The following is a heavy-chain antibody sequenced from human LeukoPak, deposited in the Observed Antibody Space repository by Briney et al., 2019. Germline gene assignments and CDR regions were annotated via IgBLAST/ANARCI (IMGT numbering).Heavy chain of an antibody. Sequence: QSGGSLRLSCAASGFTFSSYGMHWVRQAPGKGLEWVAVIWYDGSNKYYADSVKGRFTISRDNSKNTLYLQMNSLRAEDTAVYYCARATDYDFWSGPGGYWGQRTLVTVSS. CDR2: IWYDGSNK. CDR3: ARATDYDFWSGPGGY. CDR1: GFTFSSYG. V-gene: IGHV3-33*01. D-gene: IGHD3-3*01. J-gene: IGHJ4*02.